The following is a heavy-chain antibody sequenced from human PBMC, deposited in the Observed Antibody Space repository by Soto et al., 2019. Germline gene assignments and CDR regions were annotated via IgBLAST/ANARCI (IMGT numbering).Heavy chain of an antibody. V-gene: IGHV4-59*01. D-gene: IGHD4-4*01. J-gene: IGHJ6*02. Sequence: ASETLSLTCTVSGGSISSYYWSWIRQPPGKGLEWIGYIYYSGSTNYNPSLKSRVTISVDTSKNQFSLKLSSVTAADTAVYYCASTRPYRKYYYYYYGMDVWGQGTTVTVSS. CDR3: ASTRPYRKYYYYYYGMDV. CDR2: IYYSGST. CDR1: GGSISSYY.